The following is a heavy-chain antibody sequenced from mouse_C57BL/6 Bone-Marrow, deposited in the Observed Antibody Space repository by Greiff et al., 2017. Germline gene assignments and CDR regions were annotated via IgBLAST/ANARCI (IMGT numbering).Heavy chain of an antibody. CDR3: ARTGTYYFDY. D-gene: IGHD4-1*01. Sequence: DVKLQESGPELVKPGASVKMSCKASGYTFTDYNMHWVKQSHGKSLEWIGYINPNNGGTSYNQKFKGKATLTVNKSSSTAYMELRSLTSEDSAVYYCARTGTYYFDYWGQGTTLTVSS. V-gene: IGHV1-22*01. J-gene: IGHJ2*01. CDR1: GYTFTDYN. CDR2: INPNNGGT.